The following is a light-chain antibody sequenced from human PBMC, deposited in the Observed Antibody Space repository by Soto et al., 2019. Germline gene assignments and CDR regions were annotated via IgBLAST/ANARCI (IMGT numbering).Light chain of an antibody. J-gene: IGLJ1*01. CDR2: DVT. V-gene: IGLV2-14*03. Sequence: QSVLTQPTSVSGSPGQSITIPCTGTSSDVGGYSYVSWYQQYPGKAPKLVIFDVTNRPSGVSHRFSGAKSGNTASLTISGLQTEDEATYYCCLYAVTFYVFGTGTKVT. CDR1: SSDVGGYSY. CDR3: CLYAVTFYV.